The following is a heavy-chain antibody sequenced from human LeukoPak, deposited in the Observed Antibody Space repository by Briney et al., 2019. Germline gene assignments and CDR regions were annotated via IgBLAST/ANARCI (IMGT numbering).Heavy chain of an antibody. CDR3: AREFPSSLFFDQ. D-gene: IGHD6-6*01. V-gene: IGHV1-46*01. J-gene: IGHJ4*02. CDR1: GYSFTRFY. CDR2: ITADGTNT. Sequence: ASVKVSCKESGYSFTRFYVHWVRQAPGEGLEWLGIITADGTNTNYAQKFKARFTMTTDASTSTVYMELSSLRSEDTAIYYCAREFPSSLFFDQWGQGTLVTVSS.